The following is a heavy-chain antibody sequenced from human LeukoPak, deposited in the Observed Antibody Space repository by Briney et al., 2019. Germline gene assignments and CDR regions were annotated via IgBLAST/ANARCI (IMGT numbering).Heavy chain of an antibody. D-gene: IGHD6-19*01. J-gene: IGHJ6*02. CDR3: ARVQSSGWYPPSALHYYYGMDV. Sequence: ASVKVSCKASGYTFTSYGISWVRQASGQGLEWMGWISAYNGNTNYAQKLQGRVTMTTDTSTSTAYMELRSLRSDDTAVYYCARVQSSGWYPPSALHYYYGMDVWGQGTTVTVSS. CDR1: GYTFTSYG. V-gene: IGHV1-18*01. CDR2: ISAYNGNT.